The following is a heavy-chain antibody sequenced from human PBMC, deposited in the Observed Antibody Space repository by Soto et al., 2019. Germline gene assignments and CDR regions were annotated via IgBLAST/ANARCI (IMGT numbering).Heavy chain of an antibody. J-gene: IGHJ4*02. Sequence: QVQLVQSGAEEKKPGASVKVSCKASGYTFTSYAIHWVLQAPGQRLEWMGWINAGNGNTKYSQKFQGRVTSTRDTSASTAYMELSSLKSEDTAVYYCARWDWWLVDYWGQGTMVTVSS. V-gene: IGHV1-3*05. CDR2: INAGNGNT. D-gene: IGHD2-8*02. CDR1: GYTFTSYA. CDR3: ARWDWWLVDY.